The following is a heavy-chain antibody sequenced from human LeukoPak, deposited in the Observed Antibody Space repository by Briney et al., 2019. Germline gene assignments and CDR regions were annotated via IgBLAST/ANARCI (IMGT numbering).Heavy chain of an antibody. V-gene: IGHV1-46*01. J-gene: IGHJ4*02. CDR2: INPSDGGT. CDR3: AIQQGAGEYPVGY. CDR1: GYTFTTYY. D-gene: IGHD3-16*01. Sequence: ASVKVSFKASGYTFTTYYMHWVRQAPGQGLEWIGIINPSDGGTTYAQRFQGRVTMTTDTSTSTVYMELRRLRSEETSVYYCAIQQGAGEYPVGYWGQETLVTVAS.